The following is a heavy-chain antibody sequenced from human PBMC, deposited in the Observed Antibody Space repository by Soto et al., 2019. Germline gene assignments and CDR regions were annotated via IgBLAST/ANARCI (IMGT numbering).Heavy chain of an antibody. J-gene: IGHJ4*02. CDR2: ISGSGDST. Sequence: EVQLLGSGGGLVQPGGPLRLSCVASGFTFSNYAMSWVRQAPGKGLEWVSAISGSGDSTYYADSVKGRFTISRDNSQNTLDGQLNSLRAEDTAVYYCAKERGQWLVLKIDFWGQGTLVTVSS. CDR1: GFTFSNYA. CDR3: AKERGQWLVLKIDF. V-gene: IGHV3-23*01. D-gene: IGHD6-19*01.